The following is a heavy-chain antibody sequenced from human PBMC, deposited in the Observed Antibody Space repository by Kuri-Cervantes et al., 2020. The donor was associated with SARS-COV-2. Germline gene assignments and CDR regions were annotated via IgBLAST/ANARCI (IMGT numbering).Heavy chain of an antibody. Sequence: SVKVSCKASGFTFTSSAMQWVRQARGQRLEWIGWIVVGSGNTIYAQKFQGRVTMTRDTSTSTVYMELSSLRSEDTAVYYCARDYAGYYYGSGTTLWGQGTLVTVSS. J-gene: IGHJ4*02. CDR3: ARDYAGYYYGSGTTL. V-gene: IGHV1-58*02. CDR2: IVVGSGNT. D-gene: IGHD3-10*01. CDR1: GFTFTSSA.